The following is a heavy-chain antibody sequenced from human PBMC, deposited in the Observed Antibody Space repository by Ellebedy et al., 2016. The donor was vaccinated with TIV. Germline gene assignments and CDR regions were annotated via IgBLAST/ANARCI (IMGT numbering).Heavy chain of an antibody. CDR3: ARFYDSSGYWSDAFDI. D-gene: IGHD3-22*01. CDR2: IYYSGST. V-gene: IGHV4-59*08. CDR1: GGSISSYY. J-gene: IGHJ3*02. Sequence: SETLSLTCTVSGGSISSYYWSWIRQPPGKGLEWIGYIYYSGSTNYNPSLKSRVTISVDTSKNQFSLKLSSVTAADTAVYYCARFYDSSGYWSDAFDIWGQGTMVTVSS.